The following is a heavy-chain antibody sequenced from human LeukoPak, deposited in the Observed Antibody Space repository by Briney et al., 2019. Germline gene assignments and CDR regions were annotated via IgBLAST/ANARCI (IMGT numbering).Heavy chain of an antibody. CDR1: GFTVSNNY. J-gene: IGHJ4*02. CDR2: IYTGGGT. V-gene: IGHV3-66*01. CDR3: ARGQSGSYYSDYFDY. Sequence: PGGSLRLSCAASGFTVSNNYMYWVRQAPGKGLEWVSVIYTGGGTYYADSVKGRFTISRDNSKNTLYLQMNSLRAEDTAVYYCARGQSGSYYSDYFDYWGQGILVTVSS. D-gene: IGHD3-10*01.